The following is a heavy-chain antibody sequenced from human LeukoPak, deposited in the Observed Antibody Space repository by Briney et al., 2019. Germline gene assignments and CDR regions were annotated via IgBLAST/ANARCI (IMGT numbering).Heavy chain of an antibody. CDR3: ARQGGWVTMVRAFGY. V-gene: IGHV4-34*01. CDR2: INHSGRT. CDR1: GGSFSGYY. Sequence: SETLSLTCAVYGGSFSGYYWGWIRQPPGKGLEWIGEINHSGRTNYNPSLKSRVTISVDTSKNQFSLKLSSVTAADTAVYYCARQGGWVTMVRAFGYWGQGTLVTVPS. J-gene: IGHJ4*02. D-gene: IGHD3-10*01.